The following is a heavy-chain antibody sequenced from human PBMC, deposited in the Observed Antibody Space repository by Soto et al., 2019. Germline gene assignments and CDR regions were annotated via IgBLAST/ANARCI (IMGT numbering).Heavy chain of an antibody. CDR2: IYYSGST. V-gene: IGHV4-39*01. D-gene: IGHD6-13*01. J-gene: IGHJ6*02. CDR1: GGSISSSSYY. Sequence: PSETLSLTCTVSGGSISSSSYYWGWIRQPPGKGLEWIGSIYYSGSTYYNPSLKSRVTISVDTSKNQFSLKLSSVTAADTAVYYCARLEMREQLVTYYYYGIDVWGQGTTVTVSS. CDR3: ARLEMREQLVTYYYYGIDV.